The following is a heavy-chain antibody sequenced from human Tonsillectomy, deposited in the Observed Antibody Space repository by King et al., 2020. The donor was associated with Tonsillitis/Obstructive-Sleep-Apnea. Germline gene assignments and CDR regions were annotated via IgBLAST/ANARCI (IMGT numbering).Heavy chain of an antibody. CDR3: AREVGEYGSGSYLVSA. CDR2: IYYSGST. CDR1: GGSISSGGYY. J-gene: IGHJ5*02. Sequence: VQLQESGPGLVKPSQTLSLTCTVSGGSISSGGYYWSWIRQHPGKGLEWIGYIYYSGSTYYNPSLKSRVTISVDTSKNQFSLKLSSVTATDTAVYYCAREVGEYGSGSYLVSAWGQGTLVTVSS. V-gene: IGHV4-31*03. D-gene: IGHD3-10*01.